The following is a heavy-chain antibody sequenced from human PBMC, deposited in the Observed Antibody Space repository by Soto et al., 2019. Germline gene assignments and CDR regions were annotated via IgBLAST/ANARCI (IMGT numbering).Heavy chain of an antibody. Sequence: QVQLQESGPGLVKPSQTLSLTCTVSGGSISSGGYFWSWIRQHPGKGLEWIGYIYYSGSTYYNPSRKSRVTISVDTSKNQFSLKLSSVTAADTAVYYCARGVTTGRRLDPWGLGTLVTVSS. V-gene: IGHV4-31*03. J-gene: IGHJ5*02. D-gene: IGHD4-17*01. CDR2: IYYSGST. CDR3: ARGVTTGRRLDP. CDR1: GGSISSGGYF.